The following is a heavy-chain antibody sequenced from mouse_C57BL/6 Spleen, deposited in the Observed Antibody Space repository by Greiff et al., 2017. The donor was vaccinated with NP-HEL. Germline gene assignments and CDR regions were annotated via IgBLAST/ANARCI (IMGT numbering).Heavy chain of an antibody. CDR1: GYTFTDYN. CDR2: INPNNGGT. D-gene: IGHD1-1*01. Sequence: SGPELVKPGASVKIPCKASGYTFTDYNMDWVKQSHGKSLEWIGDINPNNGGTIYNQKFKGKATLTVDKSSSTAYMELRSLTSEDTAVYYCARRYYGSRYWYFDVWGTGTTVTVSS. V-gene: IGHV1-18*01. J-gene: IGHJ1*03. CDR3: ARRYYGSRYWYFDV.